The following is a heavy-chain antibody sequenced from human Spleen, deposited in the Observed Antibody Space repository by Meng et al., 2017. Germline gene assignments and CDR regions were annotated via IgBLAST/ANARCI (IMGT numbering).Heavy chain of an antibody. CDR2: IYNSGTT. J-gene: IGHJ4*02. D-gene: IGHD4-11*01. V-gene: IGHV4-30-4*01. CDR3: VRGPYSKSLVFDY. CDR1: GGSISSVDHY. Sequence: QVQLQESGPGLVKPSQTLSLNCTVSGGSISSVDHYWSWIRQPPGKGLEWIGYIYNSGTTYYKSSLKSRVSITGDTSKNQFSLKVNSVTAADTAVYFCVRGPYSKSLVFDYWGQGVLVTVSS.